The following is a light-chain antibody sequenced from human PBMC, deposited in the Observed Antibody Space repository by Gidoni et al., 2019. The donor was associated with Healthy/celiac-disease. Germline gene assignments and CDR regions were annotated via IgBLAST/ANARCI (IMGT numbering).Light chain of an antibody. CDR2: SNN. V-gene: IGLV1-44*01. CDR3: AAWDDSLNGWV. CDR1: SSNIGSNT. J-gene: IGLJ3*02. Sequence: QSVLTQPPSASGTPGQRVTTSCPGSSSNIGSNTVNWYQQLPGTAPNLLIYSNNQRPSGVPARFSGSKSGTSASLAISGLQSEDEADYYCAAWDDSLNGWVFGGGTKLTVL.